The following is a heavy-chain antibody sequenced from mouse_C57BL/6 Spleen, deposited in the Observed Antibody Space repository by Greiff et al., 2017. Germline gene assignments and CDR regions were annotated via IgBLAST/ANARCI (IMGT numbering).Heavy chain of an antibody. CDR3: APSLLRRGNFDY. D-gene: IGHD1-1*01. CDR1: GYSFTSYY. Sequence: VQLQQSGPELVKPGASVKISCKASGYSFTSYYIHWVKQRPGQGLEWIGWIYPGSGNTKYNEKFKGKATLTADTSSSTAYMQLSSLTSGASAVYYCAPSLLRRGNFDYWGQGTTLTVSS. J-gene: IGHJ2*01. CDR2: IYPGSGNT. V-gene: IGHV1-66*01.